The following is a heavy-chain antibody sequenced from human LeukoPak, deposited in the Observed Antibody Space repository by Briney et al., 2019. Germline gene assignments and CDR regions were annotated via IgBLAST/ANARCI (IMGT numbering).Heavy chain of an antibody. CDR3: ARDPYTLGVAEMRNDAFDI. V-gene: IGHV3-23*01. D-gene: IGHD2-15*01. CDR1: GFTFSSYA. CDR2: ISGSGGST. Sequence: SGGSLRLSCAASGFTFSSYAMSWVRQAPGKGLEWVSAISGSGGSTYYADSVKGRFTISRDNAKNSLYLQMNSLRAEDTAVYYCARDPYTLGVAEMRNDAFDIWGQGTMVTVSS. J-gene: IGHJ3*02.